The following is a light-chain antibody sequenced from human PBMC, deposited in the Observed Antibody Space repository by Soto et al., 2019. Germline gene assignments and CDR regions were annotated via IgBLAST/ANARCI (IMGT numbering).Light chain of an antibody. J-gene: IGKJ1*01. V-gene: IGKV3-15*01. CDR2: AAS. CDR1: ESVTSS. CDR3: QQYNNWTWT. Sequence: EIVMTQSPATLSVSPGDRATLSCRASESVTSSLAWYQQKPGQPPRLLIYAASTRATDVPARFSGGGSETEFTLTISSLQSEDFAVYYCQQYNNWTWTFGQGTKVDIK.